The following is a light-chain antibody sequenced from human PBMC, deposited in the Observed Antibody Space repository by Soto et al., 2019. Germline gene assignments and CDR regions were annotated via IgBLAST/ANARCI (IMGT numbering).Light chain of an antibody. Sequence: DIQMTQSPSSLSASVGDRVTITCRASQSISSYLNWYQQKPGKAPKLLIYAASSLQSGVPSRFSGRGSGTDFTLTTSSLKPEDFATYYCQQSYSTPMYTFGQGTKLAIK. CDR1: QSISSY. V-gene: IGKV1-39*01. J-gene: IGKJ2*01. CDR3: QQSYSTPMYT. CDR2: AAS.